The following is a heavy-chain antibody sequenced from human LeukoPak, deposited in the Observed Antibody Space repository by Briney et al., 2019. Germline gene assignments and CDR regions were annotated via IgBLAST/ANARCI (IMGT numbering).Heavy chain of an antibody. CDR1: GYTFTGYY. J-gene: IGHJ4*02. Sequence: ASVKVSCKASGYTFTGYYMHWVRQAPGQGLEWMGWINPNSGGTNYAQKFQGRVTMTRDTSISTAYMELSRLRSDDTAVYYCARGFLGYCSGGSCYSGFDYWGQGTLVTVSS. D-gene: IGHD2-15*01. V-gene: IGHV1-2*02. CDR2: INPNSGGT. CDR3: ARGFLGYCSGGSCYSGFDY.